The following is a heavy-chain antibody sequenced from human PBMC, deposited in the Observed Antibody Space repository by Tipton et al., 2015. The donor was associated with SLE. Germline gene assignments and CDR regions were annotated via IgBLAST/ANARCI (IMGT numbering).Heavy chain of an antibody. CDR2: IYQSGST. Sequence: TLSLTCAVSGYSISSGYYWGWIRQPPGKGLEWIGEIYQSGSTNYSPSLESRISISVDTSKKQVPLKLRSVTAADTAVYYCARHITGNRAFDIWGQGTMVTVSS. D-gene: IGHD1-20*01. J-gene: IGHJ3*02. V-gene: IGHV4-38-2*01. CDR3: ARHITGNRAFDI. CDR1: GYSISSGYY.